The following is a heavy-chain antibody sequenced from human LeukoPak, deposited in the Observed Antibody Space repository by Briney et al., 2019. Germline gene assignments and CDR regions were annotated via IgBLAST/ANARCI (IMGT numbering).Heavy chain of an antibody. D-gene: IGHD2-2*01. CDR2: ISQSGSI. J-gene: IGHJ3*02. Sequence: SETLSLTCAVYGGSFSEYYWSWIRQSPGKGLEWIAEISQSGSINYNPSLKSRVTISVDASKKQFSLKMSSVTAADTAMYYCARVPTGRNVVAAAARLGWNGAFDIWGQGTMVTVSS. CDR3: ARVPTGRNVVAAAARLGWNGAFDI. CDR1: GGSFSEYY. V-gene: IGHV4-34*01.